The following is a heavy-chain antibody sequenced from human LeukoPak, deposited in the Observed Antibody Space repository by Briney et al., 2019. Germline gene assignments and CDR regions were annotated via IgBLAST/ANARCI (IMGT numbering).Heavy chain of an antibody. D-gene: IGHD6-13*01. J-gene: IGHJ6*02. Sequence: PGGSLRLSCAASGFTFSSYGMHWVRQAPGKGLEWVAVIWYDGSNKYYADSVKGRFTISRDNSKNTLYLQMNSLRAEDTAVYYCARGPGYSSSWYRYYYYYYGMDVWGQGTTVTVSS. CDR1: GFTFSSYG. CDR2: IWYDGSNK. V-gene: IGHV3-33*01. CDR3: ARGPGYSSSWYRYYYYYYGMDV.